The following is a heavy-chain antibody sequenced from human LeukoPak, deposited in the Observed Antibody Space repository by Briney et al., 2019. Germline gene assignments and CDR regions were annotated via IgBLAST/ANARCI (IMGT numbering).Heavy chain of an antibody. J-gene: IGHJ4*02. V-gene: IGHV1-46*01. D-gene: IGHD1-26*01. CDR1: GYTFSTYY. CDR2: INPSGGTT. CDR3: SRDLGGSYNDY. Sequence: ASVKVSCKASGYTFSTYYMHWVRQAPGQGLEWVGIINPSGGTTTYAQKFQGRVTMTRDTSTSTVYMELSSLRIEDTAVYYCSRDLGGSYNDYWGQGTMVTVSS.